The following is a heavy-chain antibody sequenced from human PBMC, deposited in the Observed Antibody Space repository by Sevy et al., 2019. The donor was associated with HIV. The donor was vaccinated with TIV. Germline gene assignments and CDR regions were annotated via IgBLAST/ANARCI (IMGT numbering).Heavy chain of an antibody. D-gene: IGHD3-10*01. CDR2: ISYDGSNK. CDR3: ARDTRGGFGLGELDY. CDR1: GFTFSSYA. V-gene: IGHV3-30-3*01. Sequence: GGSLRLSCAASGFTFSSYAMHWVRQAPGKGLEWVAVISYDGSNKYYADSVKGRFTISRDNSKNTLYLQMNGLKAEDTAVYYCARDTRGGFGLGELDYWGQGTLVTVSS. J-gene: IGHJ4*02.